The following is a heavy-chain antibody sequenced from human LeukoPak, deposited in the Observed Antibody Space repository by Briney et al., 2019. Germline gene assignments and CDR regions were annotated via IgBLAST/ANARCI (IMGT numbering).Heavy chain of an antibody. CDR3: AKGGSGSRGDIMDV. Sequence: GGSLRLSCAASGSTFSSYGMHWVRQAPGKGPEWVAVISYDGSNKYYADSVKGRFTISRDNSKNTLYLQMNSLRAEDTAVYYCAKGGSGSRGDIMDVWGKGTTVTVSS. V-gene: IGHV3-30*18. CDR2: ISYDGSNK. CDR1: GSTFSSYG. J-gene: IGHJ6*04. D-gene: IGHD3-10*01.